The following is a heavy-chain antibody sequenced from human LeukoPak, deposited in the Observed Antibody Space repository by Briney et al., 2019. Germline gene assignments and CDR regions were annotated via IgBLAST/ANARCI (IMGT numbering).Heavy chain of an antibody. J-gene: IGHJ4*02. CDR2: IYHSGST. CDR3: ARQINKYYNTDY. Sequence: SETLSLTCAVSGYSISSGYYWGWIRQPPGKGLEWIGTIYHSGSTYYNPSLKSRVTISVDTSKNQFSLKLSSVTAADTAVYYCARQINKYYNTDYWGQGTLVTVSS. V-gene: IGHV4-38-2*01. D-gene: IGHD3-10*01. CDR1: GYSISSGYY.